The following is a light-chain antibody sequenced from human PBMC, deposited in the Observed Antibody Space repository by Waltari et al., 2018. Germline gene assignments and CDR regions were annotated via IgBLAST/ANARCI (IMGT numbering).Light chain of an antibody. CDR3: HQCSTWPPA. CDR2: DAS. Sequence: EIVLTQSPATLSLSPGERATLSCRASQSVTTYLGWYQQKPGQAPSLLIYDASNRATGIPARFSGSGSGTDFTLTISSLEPDDFAVYYCHQCSTWPPAFGPGTKVDI. V-gene: IGKV3-11*01. J-gene: IGKJ3*01. CDR1: QSVTTY.